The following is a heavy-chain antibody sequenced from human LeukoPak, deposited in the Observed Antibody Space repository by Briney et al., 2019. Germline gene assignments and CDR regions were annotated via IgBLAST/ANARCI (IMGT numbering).Heavy chain of an antibody. J-gene: IGHJ4*02. CDR1: GGSISSYY. Sequence: PSETLSLTCTVSGGSISSYYWSWIRQAPGKGLEWIGYIYYSGSTNYNPSLKSRVTISVDTSRNQFSLKLSSVTAADTAVYYCARDEDYCSGGSCYSPSNRASWGQGTLVTVSS. D-gene: IGHD2-15*01. CDR2: IYYSGST. V-gene: IGHV4-59*01. CDR3: ARDEDYCSGGSCYSPSNRAS.